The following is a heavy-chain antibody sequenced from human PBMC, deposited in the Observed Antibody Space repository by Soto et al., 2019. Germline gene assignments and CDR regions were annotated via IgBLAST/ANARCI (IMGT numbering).Heavy chain of an antibody. D-gene: IGHD6-19*01. CDR2: ISSSSSTI. CDR3: ARDGAVPYYYGMDV. V-gene: IGHV3-48*02. J-gene: IGHJ6*02. Sequence: GWLGRSGTASGFTFSSYAMSWVRQAPGKGLEWVSYISSSSSTIYYADSVKGRFTISRDNAKNSLYLQMNSLRDEDTAVYYCARDGAVPYYYGMDVWGQGTKVTVYS. CDR1: GFTFSSYA.